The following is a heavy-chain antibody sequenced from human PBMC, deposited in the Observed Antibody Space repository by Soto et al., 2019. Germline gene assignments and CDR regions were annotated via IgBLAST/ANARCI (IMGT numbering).Heavy chain of an antibody. D-gene: IGHD3-3*01. CDR2: ISSSSSTI. V-gene: IGHV3-48*02. CDR1: GFTFSSYS. CDR3: ARDPVRYYDFWSGYSNYFDY. J-gene: IGHJ4*02. Sequence: GGSLRLSCAASGFTFSSYSMNWVRQAPGKGLEWVSYISSSSSTIYYADSVKGRFTISRDNAKNSLYLQMNSLRDEDTAVYYCARDPVRYYDFWSGYSNYFDYWGQGTLVTVSS.